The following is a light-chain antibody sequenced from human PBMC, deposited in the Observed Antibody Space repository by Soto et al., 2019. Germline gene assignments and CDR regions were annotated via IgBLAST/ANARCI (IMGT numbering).Light chain of an antibody. CDR2: GAS. CDR3: QQYGSSPPRT. V-gene: IGKV3-20*01. CDR1: QSVTNTY. Sequence: EIVLTQSPGTLSLSPGESATLSCRASQSVTNTYLAWYQQKPGQAPKLLIYGASSRATGIPNRFSGSGSGTDFTLTISRLEPEDFAGYDCQQYGSSPPRTFGQGTKVEIK. J-gene: IGKJ1*01.